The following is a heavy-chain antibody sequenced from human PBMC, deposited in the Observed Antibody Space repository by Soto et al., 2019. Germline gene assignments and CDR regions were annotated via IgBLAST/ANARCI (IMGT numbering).Heavy chain of an antibody. Sequence: ASVKVSCKASGGTFSSYAISWVRQAPGQGLDLMGIINSSCGSTSYAQKFQGRVTMTRDTSTSTVYMELSSLRSEDTAVYYCARVGTVAGTIGAFDIWGQGTMVTVSS. CDR1: GGTFSSYA. CDR2: INSSCGST. CDR3: ARVGTVAGTIGAFDI. J-gene: IGHJ3*02. V-gene: IGHV1-46*03. D-gene: IGHD6-19*01.